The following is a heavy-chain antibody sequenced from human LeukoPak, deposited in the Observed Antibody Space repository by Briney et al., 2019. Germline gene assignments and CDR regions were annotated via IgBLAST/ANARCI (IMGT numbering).Heavy chain of an antibody. CDR1: GFTFTTYA. J-gene: IGHJ6*04. CDR2: ISSTRSYI. Sequence: GGSLRLSCAASGFTFTTYAMSWVRQAPGKGLEWISSISSTRSYIYYADSVKGRFTISRDNAKNSLYLQMNSLRAEDTAVYYCAELGITMIGGVWGKGTTVTISS. V-gene: IGHV3-21*01. D-gene: IGHD3-10*02. CDR3: AELGITMIGGV.